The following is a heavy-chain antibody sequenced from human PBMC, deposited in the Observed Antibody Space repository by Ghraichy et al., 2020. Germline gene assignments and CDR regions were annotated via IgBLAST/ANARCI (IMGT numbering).Heavy chain of an antibody. CDR1: GYTLTELS. D-gene: IGHD3-10*01. CDR2: FDPEDGET. J-gene: IGHJ3*02. V-gene: IGHV1-24*01. Sequence: ASVKVSCKVSGYTLTELSMHWVRQAPGKGLEWMGGFDPEDGETIYAQKFQGRVTMTEDTSTDTAYMELSSLRSEDTAVYYCATGAMVRGVIIRLADAFDIWGQGTMVTVSS. CDR3: ATGAMVRGVIIRLADAFDI.